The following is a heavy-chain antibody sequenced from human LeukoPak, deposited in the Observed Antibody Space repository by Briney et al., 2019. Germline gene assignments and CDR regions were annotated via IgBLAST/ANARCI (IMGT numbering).Heavy chain of an antibody. CDR2: IIPIFGTA. V-gene: IGHV1-69*05. CDR1: GGTFSSYA. Sequence: GASVKVSCKASGGTFSSYAISWVRQAPGQGLEWMGGIIPIFGTANYAQKFQGRATITTDESTSTAYMELSSLRSEDTAVYYCARDEHFSNYGLPYYYYYSMDVWGKGTTVTVSS. CDR3: ARDEHFSNYGLPYYYYYSMDV. J-gene: IGHJ6*03. D-gene: IGHD4-11*01.